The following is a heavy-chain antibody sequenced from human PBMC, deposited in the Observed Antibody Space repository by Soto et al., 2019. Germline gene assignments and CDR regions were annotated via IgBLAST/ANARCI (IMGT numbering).Heavy chain of an antibody. V-gene: IGHV3-9*01. Sequence: GGSLRLSCAASGFTFDDYAMHWVRQAPGKGLEWVSGISWNSGSIGYADSVKGRFTVSRDNAENSLFLQMNSLRVEDTAVYYCARGDSGDWSFWGQGTMVTVSS. CDR2: ISWNSGSI. D-gene: IGHD6-19*01. CDR3: ARGDSGDWSF. CDR1: GFTFDDYA. J-gene: IGHJ3*01.